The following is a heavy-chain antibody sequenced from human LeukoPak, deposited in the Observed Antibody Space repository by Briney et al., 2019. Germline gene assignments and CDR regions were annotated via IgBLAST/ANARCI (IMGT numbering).Heavy chain of an antibody. Sequence: SETLSLTCTVSDGSLSSYYWSWIRQPPGKGLEWVGYMYYSGSTNYNPSLKGRVTISVDTSKNQVSLKLSSVTAADTAVYYCAGGYYDILIGYYPFDYWGQGTLVTVSS. CDR2: MYYSGST. CDR1: DGSLSSYY. V-gene: IGHV4-59*01. D-gene: IGHD3-9*01. J-gene: IGHJ4*02. CDR3: AGGYYDILIGYYPFDY.